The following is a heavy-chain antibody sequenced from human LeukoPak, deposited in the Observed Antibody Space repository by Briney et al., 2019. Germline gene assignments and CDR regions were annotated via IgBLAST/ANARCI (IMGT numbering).Heavy chain of an antibody. J-gene: IGHJ6*04. CDR2: INSDGSST. D-gene: IGHD3-9*01. CDR3: ARVALRYLRGHYYGMDV. CDR1: GFTFSSYW. V-gene: IGHV3-74*01. Sequence: GGSLRLSCAASGFTFSSYWMHWVRQAPGKGLVRVSRINSDGSSTSYADSVKGRFTISRDNAKNTLYLQMNSLRAEDTAVYYCARVALRYLRGHYYGMDVWGKGTTVTVSS.